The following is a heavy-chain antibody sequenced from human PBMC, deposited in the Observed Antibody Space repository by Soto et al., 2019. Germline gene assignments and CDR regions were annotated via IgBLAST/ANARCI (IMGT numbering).Heavy chain of an antibody. CDR1: GGSVNGYY. J-gene: IGHJ5*02. D-gene: IGHD3-3*01. CDR3: ATRITVFGLLIPPFDP. Sequence: TSETLSLTCAVYGGSVNGYYWNWIRQPPGKGLEWIGEINHAGGTHYNPSLKSRVTMSVDTSKNQFSLRLSSVTAADTAIYYCATRITVFGLLIPPFDPWGQGTQVTVSS. CDR2: INHAGGT. V-gene: IGHV4-34*01.